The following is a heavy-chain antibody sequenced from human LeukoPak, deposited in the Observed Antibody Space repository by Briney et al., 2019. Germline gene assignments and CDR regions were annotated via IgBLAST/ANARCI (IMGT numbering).Heavy chain of an antibody. J-gene: IGHJ4*02. CDR1: GFTFDDYA. CDR3: ARVVVVPAVRFDY. CDR2: ISWNSGSI. V-gene: IGHV3-9*01. D-gene: IGHD2-2*01. Sequence: PGGSLRLSCAASGFTFDDYAMHWVRQAPGKGLEWVSGISWNSGSIGYADSVKGRFTISRDNSKNTLYLQMNSLRAEDTAVYYCARVVVVPAVRFDYWGQGTLVTVSS.